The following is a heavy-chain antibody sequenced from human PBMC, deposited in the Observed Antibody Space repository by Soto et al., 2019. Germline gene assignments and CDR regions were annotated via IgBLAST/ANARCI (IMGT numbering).Heavy chain of an antibody. Sequence: QVQLVQSGAEVKKPGSSVKVSCKASGGTFSSYAISWVRQAPGQGLEWMGGIIPIFGTAHYAQTVHVSVTITADESTSTAYMELSSLRSEDRAVYTCARSDSGDTAMVTEGYWGQGTLVTVSS. D-gene: IGHD5-18*01. V-gene: IGHV1-69*01. CDR2: IIPIFGTA. J-gene: IGHJ4*02. CDR3: ARSDSGDTAMVTEGY. CDR1: GGTFSSYA.